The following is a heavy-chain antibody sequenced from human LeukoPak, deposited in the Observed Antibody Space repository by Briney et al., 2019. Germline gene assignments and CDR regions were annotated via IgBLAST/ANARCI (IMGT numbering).Heavy chain of an antibody. CDR2: IDWDDDK. D-gene: IGHD3-10*01. J-gene: IGHJ4*02. Sequence: TLSLTCAVSGGSISSGGYSWSWIRQPPGKALEWLARIDWDDDKYYSTSLKARLTISKDTSKNQVVLTMTNMDPVDTATYYCARIRGYYYGSGSYYGSFDYWGQGTLVTVSS. CDR1: GGSISSGGYS. CDR3: ARIRGYYYGSGSYYGSFDY. V-gene: IGHV2-70*11.